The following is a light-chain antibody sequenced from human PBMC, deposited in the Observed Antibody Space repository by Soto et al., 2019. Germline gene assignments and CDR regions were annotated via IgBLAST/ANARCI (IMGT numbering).Light chain of an antibody. CDR2: KTS. V-gene: IGKV1-5*03. CDR1: QSISRW. Sequence: DIQMTQSPTTLSPSVGDRDTITCRASQSISRWLAWYQQKPGKAPEPLIYKTSILDEGVPSRFSGSGSGRECTLTTSSLQPDDLATHDYQQYKGHPGTFGHGTKVDI. CDR3: QQYKGHPGT. J-gene: IGKJ1*01.